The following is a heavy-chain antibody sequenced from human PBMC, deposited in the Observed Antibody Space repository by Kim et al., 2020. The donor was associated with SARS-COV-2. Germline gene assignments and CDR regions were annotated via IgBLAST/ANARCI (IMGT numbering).Heavy chain of an antibody. CDR3: ARHWKWFGDFYYFDY. Sequence: SETLSLTCTVSGGSISSSSYYWGWIRQPPGKGLEWIVSIYNSWSTYYNPSLKSRVTISVDTSKNQFSLKLSSVTAADTAVYYFARHWKWFGDFYYFDYWGQGTLVTVSS. CDR2: IYNSWST. D-gene: IGHD3-10*01. V-gene: IGHV4-39*01. J-gene: IGHJ4*02. CDR1: GGSISSSSYY.